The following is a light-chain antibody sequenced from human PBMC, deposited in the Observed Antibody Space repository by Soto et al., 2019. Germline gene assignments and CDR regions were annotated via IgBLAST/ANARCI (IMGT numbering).Light chain of an antibody. CDR2: VAS. CDR1: QSIGRF. J-gene: IGKJ1*01. Sequence: DIQMTQSPPSLSASVGDRVTITCRASQSIGRFLNWHQQKPGKAPNVLINVASTLRSGVPSRFSGSGSGTEFTLTISSLQPDDFATYYCQHYNSYSEAFGQGTKVDIK. V-gene: IGKV1-5*01. CDR3: QHYNSYSEA.